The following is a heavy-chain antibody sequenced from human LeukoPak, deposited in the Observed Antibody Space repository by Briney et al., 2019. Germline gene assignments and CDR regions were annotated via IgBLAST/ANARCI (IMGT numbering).Heavy chain of an antibody. CDR1: GGSISGYY. Sequence: PSETLSLTCTVSGGSISGYYWSWIRQPPGKGLEWIAYIYYNGISNYNPSLKSRVTISVDTSKNQFSLKLSSVTAADTAVYYCARHRGYSSGWYWFDPWGQGTLVTVSS. CDR2: IYYNGIS. J-gene: IGHJ5*02. CDR3: ARHRGYSSGWYWFDP. D-gene: IGHD6-19*01. V-gene: IGHV4-59*01.